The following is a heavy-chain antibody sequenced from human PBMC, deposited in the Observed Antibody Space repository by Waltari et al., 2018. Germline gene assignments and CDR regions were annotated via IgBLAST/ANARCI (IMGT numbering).Heavy chain of an antibody. CDR2: SYHSGST. CDR1: GYSISSGYY. Sequence: QVQLQESGPGLVKPSETLSLTCAVSGYSISSGYYWGWLRQPPGKGLEWIGSSYHSGSTYYNPSLNRRVTISVATSKNHFSLELSSVSAADTAVYFCARGLAAAGRSTTAHDYWGQGTLVTVSS. D-gene: IGHD6-13*01. CDR3: ARGLAAAGRSTTAHDY. J-gene: IGHJ4*02. V-gene: IGHV4-38-2*01.